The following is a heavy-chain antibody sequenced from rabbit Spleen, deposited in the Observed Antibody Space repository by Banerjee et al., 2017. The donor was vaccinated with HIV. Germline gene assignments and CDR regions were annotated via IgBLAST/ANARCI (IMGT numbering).Heavy chain of an antibody. CDR3: TRDAAGREDFNL. V-gene: IGHV1S45*01. Sequence: QEQLVESGGGLVQPGGSLKLSCTVSGFDISKYGVTWVRQAPGKGLEWIACIDVAKSGDTYYTNWAEGRFTISKTSSTTVALQVPSLTAADTATYFCTRDAAGREDFNLWGQGTLVTVS. CDR1: GFDISKYG. CDR2: IDVAKSGDT. D-gene: IGHD4-2*01. J-gene: IGHJ4*01.